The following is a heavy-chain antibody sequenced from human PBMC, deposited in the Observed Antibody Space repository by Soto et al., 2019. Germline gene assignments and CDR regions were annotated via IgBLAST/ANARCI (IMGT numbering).Heavy chain of an antibody. J-gene: IGHJ6*02. CDR1: GYTFTSYD. Sequence: GASVKVSCKASGYTFTSYDINWVRQATGQGLEWMGWMNPNSGNTGYAQKFQGRVTMTRNTSISTAYMELSSLRSEDTAVYYCARGWFVGTYYDFWSGYYPNYYYGMDVWGQGTMVTVSS. CDR3: ARGWFVGTYYDFWSGYYPNYYYGMDV. CDR2: MNPNSGNT. V-gene: IGHV1-8*01. D-gene: IGHD3-3*01.